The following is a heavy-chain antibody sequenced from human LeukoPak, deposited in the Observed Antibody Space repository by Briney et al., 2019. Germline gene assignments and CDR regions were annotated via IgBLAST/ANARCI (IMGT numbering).Heavy chain of an antibody. Sequence: TGGSLRLSCAASGFTFTNYGMHWVRQAPGKGLEWVSSISSSGSYIYYADSVKGRFTLSRDNAKNSLYLQMNSLRAEDTAVYYCARGLHFRVYDSSDYYPYWGQGTLVTVSS. CDR1: GFTFTNYG. D-gene: IGHD3-22*01. CDR2: ISSSGSYI. CDR3: ARGLHFRVYDSSDYYPY. V-gene: IGHV3-21*01. J-gene: IGHJ4*02.